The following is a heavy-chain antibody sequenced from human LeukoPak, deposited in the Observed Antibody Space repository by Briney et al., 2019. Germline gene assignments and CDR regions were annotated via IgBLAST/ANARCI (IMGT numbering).Heavy chain of an antibody. CDR1: GGSISGSTYY. Sequence: SETLSLTCTVSGGSISGSTYYWGWIRQPPEKGLEWIGSVYYSGSFYYNPFLKSRVTISVDTSKNQVSLKMTSVTAADTALYYCARHALGGTRGIDYWGQGTLVTVSS. CDR3: ARHALGGTRGIDY. J-gene: IGHJ4*02. D-gene: IGHD3-16*01. V-gene: IGHV4-39*01. CDR2: VYYSGSF.